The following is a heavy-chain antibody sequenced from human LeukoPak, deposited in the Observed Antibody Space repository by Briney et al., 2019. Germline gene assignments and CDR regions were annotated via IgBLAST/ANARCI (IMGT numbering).Heavy chain of an antibody. J-gene: IGHJ4*02. CDR3: ARGGAARPDF. CDR1: GFTFSSYG. V-gene: IGHV3-23*01. CDR2: ISGSGGST. Sequence: SGGSLRLSCAASGFTFSSYGMSWVRQAPGKGLEWVSAISGSGGSTYYADSVKGRFTISRDNAKNSLYLQMNSLRVEDTAVYYCARGGAARPDFWGQGTLVTVSS. D-gene: IGHD6-6*01.